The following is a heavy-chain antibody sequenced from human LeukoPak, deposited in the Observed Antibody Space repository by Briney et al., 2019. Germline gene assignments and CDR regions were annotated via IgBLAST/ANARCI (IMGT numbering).Heavy chain of an antibody. CDR3: GRYYVMDV. J-gene: IGHJ6*02. Sequence: TGGSLSLSCAASGFTFSIYVMNGVRGSPGRGLEWVSSISDSGGSTYYADCVKGRFTISRDNSKSTLYLQMNSLRAEDTAVYYCGRYYVMDVWGQGTSVTVSS. V-gene: IGHV3-23*01. CDR1: GFTFSIYV. CDR2: ISDSGGST.